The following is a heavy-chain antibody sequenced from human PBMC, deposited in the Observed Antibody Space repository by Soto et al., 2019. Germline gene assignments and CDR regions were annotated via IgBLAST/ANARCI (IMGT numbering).Heavy chain of an antibody. D-gene: IGHD5-12*01. Sequence: GGSLRLSCAASGFPFSNYAMSWVRQAPGKGLEWVSVTSGDGATTFYADSVKGRFTFSRDNSEDTPFLQMNSLRAEDTAVYYCARIGFSGYDSDYWGQGTLVTVSS. V-gene: IGHV3-23*01. CDR2: TSGDGATT. CDR1: GFPFSNYA. J-gene: IGHJ4*02. CDR3: ARIGFSGYDSDY.